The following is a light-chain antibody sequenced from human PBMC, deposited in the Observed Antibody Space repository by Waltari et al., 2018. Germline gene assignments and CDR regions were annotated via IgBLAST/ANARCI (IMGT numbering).Light chain of an antibody. CDR3: QQYNTYSS. Sequence: DIQMTQSPSSLSASVGDRVTTTLRASQSISNWLAWYQQNPGKAPILLIYKASILKSGVPSRFSGSGSGTQFTLTISSLQPGDFATYYCQQYNTYSSFGQGTKLEIK. CDR1: QSISNW. CDR2: KAS. V-gene: IGKV1-5*03. J-gene: IGKJ2*01.